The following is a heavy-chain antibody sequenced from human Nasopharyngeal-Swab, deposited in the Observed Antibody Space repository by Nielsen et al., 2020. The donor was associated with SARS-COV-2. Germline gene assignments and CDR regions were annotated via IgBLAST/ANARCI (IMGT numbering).Heavy chain of an antibody. CDR3: AKDRRGDYYDSSGYWGLFDY. J-gene: IGHJ4*02. D-gene: IGHD3-22*01. CDR2: ISYDGSNK. V-gene: IGHV3-30*18. CDR1: GFTFSSYG. Sequence: GGSLRLSCAASGFTFSSYGMHWVRQAPGKGLEWVAVISYDGSNKYYADSVKGRFTISRDNSKNTLYLQMNGLRAEDTAVYYCAKDRRGDYYDSSGYWGLFDYWGQGTLVTVSS.